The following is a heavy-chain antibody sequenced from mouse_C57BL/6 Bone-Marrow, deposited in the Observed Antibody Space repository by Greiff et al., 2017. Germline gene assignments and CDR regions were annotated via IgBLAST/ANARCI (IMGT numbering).Heavy chain of an antibody. CDR1: GYTFTSYW. CDR3: ARGIYDYVAGFAY. Sequence: QVQLQQPGAELVMPGASVKLSCKASGYTFTSYWMHWVKQRPGQGLEWIGEIDPSDSYTNYNQKFKGKSTLTVDKSSSTAYMQLSSLTSEDSAVYYCARGIYDYVAGFAYWGQGTLVTVSA. V-gene: IGHV1-69*01. CDR2: IDPSDSYT. J-gene: IGHJ3*01. D-gene: IGHD2-4*01.